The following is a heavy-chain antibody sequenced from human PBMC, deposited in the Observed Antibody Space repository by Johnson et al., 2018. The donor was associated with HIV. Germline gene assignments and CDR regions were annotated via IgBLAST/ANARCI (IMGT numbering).Heavy chain of an antibody. V-gene: IGHV3-48*04. J-gene: IGHJ3*01. Sequence: VQLVESGGGLVQPGGSLRLSCGGSGLIFRTYWMSWVRQAPGKGLEWVSYISSSGNPIYYADSVKGRFTISRDNAKNSLYLQMNSLRAEDTAVYYCAKGGVWEIPLGFGAVDFWGQGTMVSASS. D-gene: IGHD1-26*01. CDR2: ISSSGNPI. CDR3: AKGGVWEIPLGFGAVDF. CDR1: GLIFRTYW.